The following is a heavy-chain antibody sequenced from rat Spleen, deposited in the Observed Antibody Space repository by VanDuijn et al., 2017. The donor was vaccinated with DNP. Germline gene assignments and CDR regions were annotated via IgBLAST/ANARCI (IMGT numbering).Heavy chain of an antibody. CDR3: ARWSDYFDY. CDR2: INYSART. V-gene: IGHV3-1*01. CDR1: GYSITSNY. Sequence: VQLEESGPGLMQPSETLSLTCSVTGYSITSNYWGWIRKFPGNKMEWIGHINYSARTTYNPSLKSRISITRDTSKNQFFLQLNSVTTEDTATYYCARWSDYFDYWGQGVMVTVSS. J-gene: IGHJ2*01.